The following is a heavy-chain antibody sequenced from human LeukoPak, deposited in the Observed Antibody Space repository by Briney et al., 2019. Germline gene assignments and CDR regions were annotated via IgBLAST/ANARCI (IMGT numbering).Heavy chain of an antibody. D-gene: IGHD3-9*01. CDR3: ARTYYDILTGYYYYFDY. J-gene: IGHJ4*02. V-gene: IGHV3-21*01. CDR1: GFTFSSYS. CDR2: ISSSSSYI. Sequence: GGSLRLSCAASGFTFSSYSMKWVRQAPGKGLEWVSSISSSSSYIYYADSVKGRFTISRDNAKNSLYLQMNSLRAEDTAVYYCARTYYDILTGYYYYFDYWGQGTLVTVSS.